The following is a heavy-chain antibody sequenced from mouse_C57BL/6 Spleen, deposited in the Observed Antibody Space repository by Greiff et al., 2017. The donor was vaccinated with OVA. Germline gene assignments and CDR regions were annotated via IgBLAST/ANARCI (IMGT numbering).Heavy chain of an antibody. Sequence: QVQLQQSGAELVRPGASVKLSCKASGYTFTDYYINWVKQRPGQGLEWIARIYPGSGNTYYNEKFKGKATLTAEKPSSTAYMQLSSLTSEDSAVYFCAREGITTALFDYWGQGTTLTVSS. D-gene: IGHD1-2*01. CDR1: GYTFTDYY. CDR3: AREGITTALFDY. V-gene: IGHV1-76*01. CDR2: IYPGSGNT. J-gene: IGHJ2*01.